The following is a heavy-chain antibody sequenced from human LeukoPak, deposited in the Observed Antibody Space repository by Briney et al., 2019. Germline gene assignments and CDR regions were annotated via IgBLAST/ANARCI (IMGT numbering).Heavy chain of an antibody. V-gene: IGHV3-30*04. J-gene: IGHJ4*02. D-gene: IGHD1-26*01. Sequence: GGSLRLSCAASGFTFSSYVMHWVRQAPGKGLEWVAIISYDGSNEYYADSVKGRFTISRDNSKNTLYLQMNSLRAADTAVYYCAKGLWSYYHYWGQGTLVTVSS. CDR3: AKGLWSYYHY. CDR1: GFTFSSYV. CDR2: ISYDGSNE.